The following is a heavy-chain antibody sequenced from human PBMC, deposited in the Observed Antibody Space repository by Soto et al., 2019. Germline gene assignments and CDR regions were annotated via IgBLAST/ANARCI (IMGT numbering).Heavy chain of an antibody. Sequence: QVQLVQSGAEVKKPGASVKVACKASGYIFINYYIHWVRQAPGQGLEWIGIINPNGGSTNYAQKFRGRVTLARDTSTSTVYMDLSSLRSEDTAMYYCARDLAAGDFWGQGTLVTVSS. V-gene: IGHV1-46*01. D-gene: IGHD6-13*01. CDR3: ARDLAAGDF. CDR1: GYIFINYY. J-gene: IGHJ4*02. CDR2: INPNGGST.